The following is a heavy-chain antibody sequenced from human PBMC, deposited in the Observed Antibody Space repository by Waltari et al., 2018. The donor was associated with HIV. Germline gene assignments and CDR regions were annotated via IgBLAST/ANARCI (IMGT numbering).Heavy chain of an antibody. Sequence: QVQVVQSGTEVKKPGASVKVSCQVSGYTLSELSIHWVRQAPGQGLEWLGNFNHEAGEIIYAQRFQGRLTMTEDTSTDTTYMELSSLRFEDSAVYYCKTDRWDDWGQGTLVSVSS. CDR1: GYTLSELS. V-gene: IGHV1-24*01. CDR3: KTDRWDD. CDR2: FNHEAGEI. J-gene: IGHJ4*02. D-gene: IGHD2-15*01.